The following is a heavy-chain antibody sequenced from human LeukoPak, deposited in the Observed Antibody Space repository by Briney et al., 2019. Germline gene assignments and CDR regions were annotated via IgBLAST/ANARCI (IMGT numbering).Heavy chain of an antibody. J-gene: IGHJ3*02. CDR2: ISAYNGNT. D-gene: IGHD3-22*01. Sequence: GASVKVSCKASGYTFTSYGISWVRQAPGQGLEWMGWISAYNGNTNYAQKLQGRVTMTTDTSTSTAYMELRSLRSDDTAVYYCARVRGVYYYDPENPWQRRDAFDIWGQGTMVTVSS. CDR1: GYTFTSYG. V-gene: IGHV1-18*01. CDR3: ARVRGVYYYDPENPWQRRDAFDI.